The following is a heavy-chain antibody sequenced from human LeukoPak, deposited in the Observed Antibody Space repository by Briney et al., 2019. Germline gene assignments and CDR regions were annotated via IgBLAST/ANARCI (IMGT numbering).Heavy chain of an antibody. V-gene: IGHV4-34*01. CDR2: INHSGST. J-gene: IGHJ4*02. CDR3: ARGSRNSSPLDY. CDR1: GGSFSGFF. Sequence: SETLSLTCAVYGGSFSGFFWTWIRQPPGKGLEWIGEINHSGSTNYNPSLKSRVSISVDTSKNQFSLKLSSVTAADTAVYYCARGSRNSSPLDYWGQGTLVTVSS. D-gene: IGHD4-11*01.